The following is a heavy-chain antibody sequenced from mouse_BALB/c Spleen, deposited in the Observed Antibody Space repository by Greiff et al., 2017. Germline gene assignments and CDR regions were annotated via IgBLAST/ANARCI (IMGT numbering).Heavy chain of an antibody. CDR2: ISSGGST. J-gene: IGHJ2*01. CDR1: GFTFSSYA. D-gene: IGHD1-1*01. Sequence: EVQLVESGGGLVKPGGSLKLSCAASGFTFSSYAMSWVRQTPEKRLEWVASISSGGSTYYPDSVKGRFTISRDNARNILYLQMSSLRSEDTAMYYCARSTTVVAGFDYWGQGTTLTVSS. CDR3: ARSTTVVAGFDY. V-gene: IGHV5-6-5*01.